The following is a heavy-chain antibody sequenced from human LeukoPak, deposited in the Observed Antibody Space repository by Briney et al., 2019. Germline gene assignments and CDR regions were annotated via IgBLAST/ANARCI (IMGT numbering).Heavy chain of an antibody. D-gene: IGHD2-15*01. Sequence: PGGSLRLSCAASGFTFSSYSMNWVRQAPGKGLEWVSSISSSSSYIYYADSVKGRFTISRDNAKNSLYLQMNSLRAEDTAVYYCARGDCSGGSCYGNYWGQGTLVTVSS. CDR1: GFTFSSYS. J-gene: IGHJ4*02. CDR3: ARGDCSGGSCYGNY. CDR2: ISSSSSYI. V-gene: IGHV3-21*01.